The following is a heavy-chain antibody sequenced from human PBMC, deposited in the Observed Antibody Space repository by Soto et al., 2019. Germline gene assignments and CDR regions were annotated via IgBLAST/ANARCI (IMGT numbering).Heavy chain of an antibody. CDR1: GCSFISYW. CDR2: IYPGASHT. V-gene: IGHV5-51*01. Sequence: GESLKISCQGSGCSFISYWIGWVRQMPGKGMKWMGIIYPGASHTRYRPSFHGQVTISADKSISTAYLQWSSLKASDTAMYYCARRVYSSGWYDNWFDPWGQGTLVTVSS. J-gene: IGHJ5*02. CDR3: ARRVYSSGWYDNWFDP. D-gene: IGHD6-19*01.